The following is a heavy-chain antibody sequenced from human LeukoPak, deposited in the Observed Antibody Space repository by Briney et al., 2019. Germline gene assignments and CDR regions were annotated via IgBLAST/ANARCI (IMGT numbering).Heavy chain of an antibody. Sequence: GASVKVSCKASGYTFTSYDINWVRQATGQGLEWMGWMNPNSGNTGYAQKFQGRATMTRNTSISTAYMELSSLRSEDTAVYYCARSPGYSGYDLMGYYYYYMDVWGKGTTVTVSS. CDR3: ARSPGYSGYDLMGYYYYYMDV. CDR2: MNPNSGNT. J-gene: IGHJ6*03. V-gene: IGHV1-8*01. D-gene: IGHD5-12*01. CDR1: GYTFTSYD.